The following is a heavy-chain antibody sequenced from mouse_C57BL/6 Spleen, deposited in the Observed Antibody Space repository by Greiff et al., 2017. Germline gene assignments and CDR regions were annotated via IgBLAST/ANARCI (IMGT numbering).Heavy chain of an antibody. CDR1: GYTFTDYN. V-gene: IGHV1-22*01. J-gene: IGHJ2*01. D-gene: IGHD2-4*01. CDR2: INPNNGGT. CDR3: ERQGDYYDYDY. Sequence: VQLQQSGPELVKPGASVKMSCKASGYTFTDYNMHWVKQSHGKSLEWIGYINPNNGGTSYNQKFKGKATLTVNQSSSTAYMELRSLTSEDSAVYYCERQGDYYDYDYWGQGTTLTVSS.